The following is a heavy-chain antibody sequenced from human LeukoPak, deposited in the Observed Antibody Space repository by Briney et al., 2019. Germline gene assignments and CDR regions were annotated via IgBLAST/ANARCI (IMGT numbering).Heavy chain of an antibody. J-gene: IGHJ1*01. CDR1: GFTFSDYN. Sequence: GGSLRLSCAASGFTFSDYNMRWIRQAPGKGLEWVSSISRSGSTKYYADSVKGRFTISRDNAKNSLYLQMNSLRAEDTAVYYCASFPHILTGYYYAEYFQHWGQGTLVTVSS. D-gene: IGHD3-9*01. CDR2: ISRSGSTK. CDR3: ASFPHILTGYYYAEYFQH. V-gene: IGHV3-11*04.